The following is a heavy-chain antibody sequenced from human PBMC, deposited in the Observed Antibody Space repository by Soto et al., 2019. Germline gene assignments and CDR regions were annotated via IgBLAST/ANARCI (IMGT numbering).Heavy chain of an antibody. CDR2: IYYSGST. D-gene: IGHD3-9*01. J-gene: IGHJ4*02. CDR1: GGSISSYY. Sequence: SLTCTVSGGSISSYYWSWIRQPPGKGLEWIGYIYYSGSTNYNPSLKSRVTISVDTSKNQFSLKLSSVTAADTAVYYCARKGRSLTPFDYWGQGTLVTVSS. CDR3: ARKGRSLTPFDY. V-gene: IGHV4-59*01.